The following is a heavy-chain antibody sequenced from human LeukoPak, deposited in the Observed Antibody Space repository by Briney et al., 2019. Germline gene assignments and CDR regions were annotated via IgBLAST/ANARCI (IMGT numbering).Heavy chain of an antibody. CDR1: GGSTSSGSYY. V-gene: IGHV4-61*02. CDR3: ARERVLLWFGELLYPTYFDY. Sequence: SETLSLTCTVSGGSTSSGSYYWSWIRQPAGKGLEWIGRIYTSGSTNYNPSLKSRVTISVDTSKNQFSLKLSSVTAADTAVYYCARERVLLWFGELLYPTYFDYWGQGTLVTVSS. J-gene: IGHJ4*02. D-gene: IGHD3-10*01. CDR2: IYTSGST.